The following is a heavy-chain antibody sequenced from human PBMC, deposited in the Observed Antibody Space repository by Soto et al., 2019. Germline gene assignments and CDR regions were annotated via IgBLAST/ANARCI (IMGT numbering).Heavy chain of an antibody. D-gene: IGHD3-22*01. CDR3: ARGPNRVVVIYSYYGMDV. J-gene: IGHJ6*02. CDR1: GGSVSSGSYY. CDR2: IYYSGST. Sequence: PSETLSLTCTVSGGSVSSGSYYWSWIRQPPGKGLEWIGYIYYSGSTNYNPSLKSRVTISVDTSKNQFSLKLSSVTAADTAVYYCARGPNRVVVIYSYYGMDVWGQGNTVTVSS. V-gene: IGHV4-61*01.